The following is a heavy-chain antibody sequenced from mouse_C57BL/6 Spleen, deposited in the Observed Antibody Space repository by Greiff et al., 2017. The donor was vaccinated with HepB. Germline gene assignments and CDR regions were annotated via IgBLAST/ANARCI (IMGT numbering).Heavy chain of an antibody. J-gene: IGHJ4*01. D-gene: IGHD3-2*02. CDR2: IDPNSGGT. CDR1: GYTFTSYW. V-gene: IGHV1-72*01. Sequence: VQLQQPGAELVKPGASVKLSCKASGYTFTSYWMHWVKQRPGRGVEWIGRIDPNSGGTKYNEKFKSKATLTVDKPSSTAYMQLSSLTSEDSAVYYCARSTAHAMDYWGQGTSVTVSS. CDR3: ARSTAHAMDY.